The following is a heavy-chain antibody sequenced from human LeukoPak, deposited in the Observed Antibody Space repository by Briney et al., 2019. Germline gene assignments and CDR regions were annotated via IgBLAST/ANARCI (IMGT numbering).Heavy chain of an antibody. CDR3: TTGNFGPY. CDR2: IKRKTEGGTT. Sequence: GGSLRLSCAASGFTFSDAWMNWVRQAPGKGLERVGRIKRKTEGGTTDYVAPVKGRFIISRDDSKNTLYLQMNSLKTEDTAFYYCTTGNFGPYWGQGTLVTVSS. D-gene: IGHD3-10*01. V-gene: IGHV3-15*07. CDR1: GFTFSDAW. J-gene: IGHJ4*02.